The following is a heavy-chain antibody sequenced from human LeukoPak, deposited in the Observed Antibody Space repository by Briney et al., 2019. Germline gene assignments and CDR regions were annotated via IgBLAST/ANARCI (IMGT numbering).Heavy chain of an antibody. CDR2: IYYSGST. CDR3: ASLDSSGWYYFDY. D-gene: IGHD6-19*01. V-gene: IGHV4-59*01. CDR1: GGSISSYY. J-gene: IGHJ4*02. Sequence: SETLSLTCTVSGGSISSYYWSWIRQPPGKGLEWIGYIYYSGSTNYNPSLKSRVTISVDTSKNQFSLKLSSVTAADTAVYYCASLDSSGWYYFDYWGQGTLVTVSS.